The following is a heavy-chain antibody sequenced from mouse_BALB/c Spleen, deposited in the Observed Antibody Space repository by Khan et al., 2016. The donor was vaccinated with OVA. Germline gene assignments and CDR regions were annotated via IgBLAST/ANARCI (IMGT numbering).Heavy chain of an antibody. D-gene: IGHD1-1*01. CDR3: ASPYYSGHWYFDV. CDR1: GYSITSDYS. CDR2: ITYSGSA. V-gene: IGHV3-2*02. Sequence: VRLQQSAPGLVTPSQSLSLTCTVTGYSITSDYSWNWIRQFPGNKLEWMGYITYSGSANYHPSFTSRISITRDTSENQFFLQLHYATTDDSSTSNGASPYYSGHWYFDVWGAGTTVTVSS. J-gene: IGHJ1*01.